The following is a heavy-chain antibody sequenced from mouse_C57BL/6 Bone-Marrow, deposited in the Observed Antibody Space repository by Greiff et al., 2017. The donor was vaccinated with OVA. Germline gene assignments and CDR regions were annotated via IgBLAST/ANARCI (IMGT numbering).Heavy chain of an antibody. CDR3: ARDRDLGPFYAMDY. V-gene: IGHV5-4*01. J-gene: IGHJ4*01. Sequence: EVMLVESGGGLVKPGGSLKLSCAASGFTFSSYAMSWVRQTPEKRLEWVATISDGGSYTYNPDNVKGRFTISRDNAKNNLYLQMSHLKSEDTAMYYCARDRDLGPFYAMDYWGQGTSVTVSS. CDR2: ISDGGSYT. CDR1: GFTFSSYA. D-gene: IGHD3-1*01.